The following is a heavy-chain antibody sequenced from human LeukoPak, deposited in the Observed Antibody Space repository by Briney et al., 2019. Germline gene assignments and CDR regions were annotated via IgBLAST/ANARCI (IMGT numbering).Heavy chain of an antibody. J-gene: IGHJ4*02. V-gene: IGHV3-48*03. CDR3: ARDLNYGNSNPYYFDY. D-gene: IGHD4-23*01. CDR2: ISGTSSII. Sequence: QPGGSLRLSCAASGLTFRTYEMSWVRQAPGKGLEWVSYISGTSSIIHYADSVKGRFTISRDNAKNSLYLQMNSLRAEDTAVYYCARDLNYGNSNPYYFDYWGPGTLVTVSS. CDR1: GLTFRTYE.